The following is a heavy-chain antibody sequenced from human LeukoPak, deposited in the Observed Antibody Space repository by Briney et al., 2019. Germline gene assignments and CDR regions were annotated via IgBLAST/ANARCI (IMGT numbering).Heavy chain of an antibody. V-gene: IGHV6-1*01. Sequence: SQTLSLTCAISGDSVSGTSATWNWIRQSPSRGLEWLGRTYYRSKCSSDYAVSVKGRITVKSDTSKNQFSLQLNSVTPEDTAVYYCARGPGWVDPWGQGTLVTVSS. CDR3: ARGPGWVDP. CDR2: TYYRSKCSS. CDR1: GDSVSGTSAT. J-gene: IGHJ5*02. D-gene: IGHD2-2*01.